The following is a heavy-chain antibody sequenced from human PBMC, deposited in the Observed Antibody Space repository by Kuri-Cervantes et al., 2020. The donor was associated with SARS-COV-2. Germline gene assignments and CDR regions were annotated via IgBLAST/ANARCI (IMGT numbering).Heavy chain of an antibody. J-gene: IGHJ6*03. CDR1: GFTFSSYW. D-gene: IGHD3-16*02. CDR3: ARGPPKYPDQNPYRYYYYMDV. CDR2: IKQDGSEK. Sequence: ESLKISCAASGFTFSSYWMSWVRQAPGKGLEWVANIKQDGSEKYYVDSVKGRFTISRDNAKNSLYLQMNSLRAEDTAVYYCARGPPKYPDQNPYRYYYYMDVWGKGTTVTVSS. V-gene: IGHV3-7*04.